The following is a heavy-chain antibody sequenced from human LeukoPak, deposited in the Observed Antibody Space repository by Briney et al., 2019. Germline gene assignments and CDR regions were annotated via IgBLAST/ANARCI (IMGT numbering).Heavy chain of an antibody. CDR3: AKEHGYSGYDYLLASFDY. CDR1: GFAFSSSP. V-gene: IGHV3-30-3*01. CDR2: LSYDGTIK. D-gene: IGHD5-12*01. Sequence: PGGSLRLSCVASGFAFSSSPMHWLRQAPGQGLEWVAVLSYDGTIKAYTDSVKGRFTIPRDNSKNTLYLQMNSLRAEDTAVYYCAKEHGYSGYDYLLASFDYWGQGTLVTVSS. J-gene: IGHJ4*02.